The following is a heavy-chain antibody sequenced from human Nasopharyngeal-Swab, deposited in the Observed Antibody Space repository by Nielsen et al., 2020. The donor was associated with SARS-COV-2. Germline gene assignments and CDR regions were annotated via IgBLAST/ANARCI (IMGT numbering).Heavy chain of an antibody. CDR1: GASISSRSYY. CDR2: IYYSGST. D-gene: IGHD2-15*01. J-gene: IGHJ6*03. V-gene: IGHV4-39*01. Sequence: GTVLGASISSRSYYWGGMRQPRGKGLEWIGSIYYSGSTYYNPSLKSRVTISVETSKNQFSLKMSSVTAADTAVYYCARQSVRSIVVVVAVKGSYYMDVWGKGTTVTVSS. CDR3: ARQSVRSIVVVVAVKGSYYMDV.